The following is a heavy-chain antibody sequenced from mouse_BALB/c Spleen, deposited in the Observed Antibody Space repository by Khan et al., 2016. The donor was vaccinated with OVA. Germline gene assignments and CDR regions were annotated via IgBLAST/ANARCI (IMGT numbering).Heavy chain of an antibody. D-gene: IGHD2-14*01. J-gene: IGHJ4*01. CDR2: IWGGGGT. V-gene: IGHV2-6-4*01. CDR1: GFSLSRYN. CDR3: ARAYYRYDGYYAMDY. Sequence: VQLQESGPGLVAPSQSLSITCTVSGFSLSRYNIHWVRQPPGKGLEWLGMIWGGGGTDYNSTLKSRLSISKDNSKSKVFLKMNSLQTDDTAMYYWARAYYRYDGYYAMDYWGQGTSVTVSS.